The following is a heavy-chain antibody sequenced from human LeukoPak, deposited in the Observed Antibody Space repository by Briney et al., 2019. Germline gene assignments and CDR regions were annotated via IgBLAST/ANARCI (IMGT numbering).Heavy chain of an antibody. D-gene: IGHD3-10*01. Sequence: SETLSLTCTVSGGSISSGGYYWSWIRQPPGKGLEWIGEINHSGSTNYNPSLKSRVTISVDTSKNQFSLKLSSVTAADTAVYYCARGLPMVRGVIITRSGRPPKNWFDPWGQGTLVTVSS. CDR2: INHSGST. CDR3: ARGLPMVRGVIITRSGRPPKNWFDP. V-gene: IGHV4-34*01. J-gene: IGHJ5*02. CDR1: GGSISSGGYY.